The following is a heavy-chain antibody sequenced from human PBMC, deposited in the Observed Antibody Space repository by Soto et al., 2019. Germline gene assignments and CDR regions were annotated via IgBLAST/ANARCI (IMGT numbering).Heavy chain of an antibody. D-gene: IGHD2-21*02. J-gene: IGHJ4*02. Sequence: QLQLQESGSGLVKPSQPLSLTCAVSGGSISSGGYAWAWIRQPPGKGLEWVGYIYQSGSTYYNPSLKSRVTIAADRSKNQFSLNLASVTAADTAVYYCARSYSGGDAYLDYWGQGTVVTVSS. CDR2: IYQSGST. CDR3: ARSYSGGDAYLDY. V-gene: IGHV4-30-2*01. CDR1: GGSISSGGYA.